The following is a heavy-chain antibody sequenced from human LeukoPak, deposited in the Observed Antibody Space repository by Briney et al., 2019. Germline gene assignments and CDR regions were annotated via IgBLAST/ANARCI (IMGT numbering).Heavy chain of an antibody. CDR3: ARVWAYGDYEPYYYYGMDV. V-gene: IGHV1-2*02. CDR2: INPNSGGT. Sequence: GASVKVSCKACGYTFTGYYMHWVRQAPGQGLEWMGWINPNSGGTNYAQKFQGRVTMTRDTSISTAYMELSRLRSDDTAVYYCARVWAYGDYEPYYYYGMDVWGQGTTVTVSS. D-gene: IGHD4-17*01. CDR1: GYTFTGYY. J-gene: IGHJ6*02.